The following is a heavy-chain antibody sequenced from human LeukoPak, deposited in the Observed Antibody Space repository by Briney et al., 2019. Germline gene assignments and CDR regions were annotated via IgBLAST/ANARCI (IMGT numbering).Heavy chain of an antibody. J-gene: IGHJ4*02. CDR2: IKHDGSEK. D-gene: IGHD4/OR15-4a*01. Sequence: GGSLRLSCAASGFTFSNYWMSWVRQAPGKGLEWVANIKHDGSEKYYVDSVKGRVTISRDNAKNSLYLQMNSLRAEDTAVYYCARVFGAGYSDYWGQGTLVTVSS. CDR3: ARVFGAGYSDY. CDR1: GFTFSNYW. V-gene: IGHV3-7*01.